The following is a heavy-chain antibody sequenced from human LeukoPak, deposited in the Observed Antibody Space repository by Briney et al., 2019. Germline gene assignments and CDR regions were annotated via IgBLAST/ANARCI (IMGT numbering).Heavy chain of an antibody. CDR1: GFTFSTYA. CDR2: IRSKANSYAT. Sequence: GGSLRLSCAASGFTFSTYAVNWVRQASGKGLEWVGRIRSKANSYATAYAASVKGRFTISRDDSKNTAYLQMNSLKTEDTAVYYCTRPHYYDSSGNDYWGQGTLVTVSS. D-gene: IGHD3-22*01. CDR3: TRPHYYDSSGNDY. V-gene: IGHV3-73*01. J-gene: IGHJ4*02.